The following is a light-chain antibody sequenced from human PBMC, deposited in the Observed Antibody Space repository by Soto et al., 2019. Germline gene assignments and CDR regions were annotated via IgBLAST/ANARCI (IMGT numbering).Light chain of an antibody. Sequence: QSALTQPASVSGSPGQSITISCTGTSSDVGVYDFVSWYQQHPGKGPKLLIYEVSNRPSGVSNRFSGSKSGNTASLTISGLQSEDEADYYCSLYTTSATLVFGGGTKLTVL. CDR3: SLYTTSATLV. J-gene: IGLJ3*02. V-gene: IGLV2-14*01. CDR2: EVS. CDR1: SSDVGVYDF.